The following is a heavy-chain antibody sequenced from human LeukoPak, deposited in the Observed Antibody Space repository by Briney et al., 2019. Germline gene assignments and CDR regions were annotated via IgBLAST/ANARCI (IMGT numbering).Heavy chain of an antibody. V-gene: IGHV3-15*01. D-gene: IGHD4-11*01. CDR1: GFTFSNAW. CDR2: IKSKTDGGTT. J-gene: IGHJ3*02. CDR3: ARDRDSNYYAFDI. Sequence: GGSLRLSCAASGFTFSNAWLNWVRQAPGKGLEWVGHIKSKTDGGTTDYAAPVKGRFTISRDNSKNTLYLQVNSLRAEDTAMYYCARDRDSNYYAFDIWGQGTMVTVSS.